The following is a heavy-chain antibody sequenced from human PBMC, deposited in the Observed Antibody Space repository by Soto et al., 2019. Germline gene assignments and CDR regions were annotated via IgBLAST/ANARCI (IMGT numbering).Heavy chain of an antibody. CDR1: GGSISSYY. V-gene: IGHV4-59*08. CDR3: ARHLGYDSSGYYRNWFDP. CDR2: ISYSGST. J-gene: IGHJ5*02. D-gene: IGHD3-22*01. Sequence: SETLSLTCTVSGGSISSYYWSWIRQPPGKGLEWIGYISYSGSTNYNPSLKSRVTISVDTSKNQFSLKLTSVTAADTAVYYCARHLGYDSSGYYRNWFDPWGQGTLVTVS.